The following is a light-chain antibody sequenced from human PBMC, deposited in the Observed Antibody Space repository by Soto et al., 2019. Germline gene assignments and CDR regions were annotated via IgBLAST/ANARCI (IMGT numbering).Light chain of an antibody. CDR3: SSYTTIKTVI. Sequence: QSALTQPPSVSGSPGQSVTISCTGTSSDVGSYNRVSWYQQPPGTAPKLMIYDVSNRPSGIPDRFSGSKSGNAASLTISGLQAEDEADYYCSSYTTIKTVIFGGGTKLTVL. CDR1: SSDVGSYNR. CDR2: DVS. V-gene: IGLV2-18*02. J-gene: IGLJ2*01.